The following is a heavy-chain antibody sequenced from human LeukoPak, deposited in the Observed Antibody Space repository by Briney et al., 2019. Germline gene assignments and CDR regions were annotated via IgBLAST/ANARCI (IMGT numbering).Heavy chain of an antibody. CDR3: ARHGIAAAGFDY. J-gene: IGHJ4*02. CDR2: IYYSGST. V-gene: IGHV4-59*01. CDR1: GGSISSYY. D-gene: IGHD6-13*01. Sequence: SETLSLTCTVSGGSISSYYWSWIRQPPGKGLEWIGYIYYSGSTNYNPSLKSRVTISVDTSKNQFSLKLSSVTAADTAVYYCARHGIAAAGFDYWGQGTLVTVSS.